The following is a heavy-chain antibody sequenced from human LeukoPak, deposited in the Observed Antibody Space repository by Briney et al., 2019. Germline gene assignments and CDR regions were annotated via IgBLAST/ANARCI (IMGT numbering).Heavy chain of an antibody. CDR3: ARLGSSWYQNWFDP. V-gene: IGHV4-39*01. CDR2: IYYSGST. CDR1: GGSISSSSYY. D-gene: IGHD6-13*01. J-gene: IGHJ5*02. Sequence: SETLTLTCTVSGGSISSSSYYWGWIRQPPGKGLEWIGSIYYSGSTYYNPSLKSRVTISVDTSKNQFSLKLSSVTAADTAVYYCARLGSSWYQNWFDPWGQGTLVTVSS.